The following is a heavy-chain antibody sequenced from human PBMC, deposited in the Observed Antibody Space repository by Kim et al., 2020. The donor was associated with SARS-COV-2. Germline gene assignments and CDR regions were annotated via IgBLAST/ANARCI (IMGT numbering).Heavy chain of an antibody. CDR2: FDPEDGET. J-gene: IGHJ4*02. V-gene: IGHV1-24*01. Sequence: ASVKVSCKVSGYTLTELSMHWVRQAPGKGLEWMGGFDPEDGETIYAQKFQGRVTMTEDTSTDTAYMELSSLRSEDTAVYYCATLDSSGYYKEYYFDYWGQGTLVTV. D-gene: IGHD3-22*01. CDR3: ATLDSSGYYKEYYFDY. CDR1: GYTLTELS.